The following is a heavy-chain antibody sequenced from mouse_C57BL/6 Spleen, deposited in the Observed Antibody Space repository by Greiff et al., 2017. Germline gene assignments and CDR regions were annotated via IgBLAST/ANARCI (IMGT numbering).Heavy chain of an antibody. Sequence: QVQLQQPGAELVKPGASVKLSCKASGYTFTSYWMQWVKQRPGQGLEWIGEIDPSDSYTNYNQKFKGKATLTVDTSSSTAYMQLSSLTSEDSAVYYCARGSMGGSFAYWGQGTLVTVSA. CDR1: GYTFTSYW. CDR2: IDPSDSYT. D-gene: IGHD1-1*02. CDR3: ARGSMGGSFAY. J-gene: IGHJ3*01. V-gene: IGHV1-50*01.